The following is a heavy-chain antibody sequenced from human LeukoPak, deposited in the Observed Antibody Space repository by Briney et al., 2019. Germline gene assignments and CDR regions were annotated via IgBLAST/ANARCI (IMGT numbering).Heavy chain of an antibody. CDR1: GGSFSGYY. V-gene: IGHV4-30-2*01. CDR3: ARVDDHDAFDI. Sequence: SETLSLTCAVYGGSFSGYYWSWIRQPPGKGLEWIGYIYHSGSTYYNPSLKSRVTISVDRSKDQFSLKLSSVTAADTAVYYCARVDDHDAFDIWGQGTMVTVSS. CDR2: IYHSGST. D-gene: IGHD2-2*03. J-gene: IGHJ3*02.